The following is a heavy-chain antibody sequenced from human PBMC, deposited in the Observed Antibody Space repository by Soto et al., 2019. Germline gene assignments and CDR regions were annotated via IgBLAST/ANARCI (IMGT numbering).Heavy chain of an antibody. CDR1: GFTFSSYG. J-gene: IGHJ6*02. V-gene: IGHV3-30*18. CDR2: ISYDGSNK. Sequence: GGSLRLSCAASGFTFSSYGMHWVRQAPGKGLEWVAVISYDGSNKYYADSVKGRFTISRDNSKNTLYLQMNSLRAEDTAVYYCAKDSGYSSGWSKVNEPAYYYYGMDVWGQGTTVTVSS. CDR3: AKDSGYSSGWSKVNEPAYYYYGMDV. D-gene: IGHD6-19*01.